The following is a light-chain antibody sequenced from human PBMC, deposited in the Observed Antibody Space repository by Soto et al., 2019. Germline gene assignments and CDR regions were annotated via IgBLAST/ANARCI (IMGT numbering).Light chain of an antibody. CDR2: WAS. V-gene: IGKV4-1*01. CDR3: QQYCATPWT. CDR1: QSVLYSSNNQNC. J-gene: IGKJ1*01. Sequence: DIVMTQSPDSLAVSLGERSTINCESSQSVLYSSNNQNCLAWYQQKPGQPPKLLIYWASTRESGVPVRFSGSGSVTDFTLTISSLQAEDVAVYYCQQYCATPWTFGQGTKVEIK.